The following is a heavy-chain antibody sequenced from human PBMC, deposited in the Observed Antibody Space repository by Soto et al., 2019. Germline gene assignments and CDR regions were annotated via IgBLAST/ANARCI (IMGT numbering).Heavy chain of an antibody. J-gene: IGHJ6*02. CDR2: IYYSGST. D-gene: IGHD3-10*01. CDR3: ASGVRGKADYYYGMDV. Sequence: PSETLSLTCTVSGGSFSSGSYYWIWIRQPPGKGLEWIGYIYYSGSTNYNPSLKSRVTISVDTSKNQFSLKLSSVTAADTAVYYCASGVRGKADYYYGMDVWGQGTTVTVSS. CDR1: GGSFSSGSYY. V-gene: IGHV4-61*01.